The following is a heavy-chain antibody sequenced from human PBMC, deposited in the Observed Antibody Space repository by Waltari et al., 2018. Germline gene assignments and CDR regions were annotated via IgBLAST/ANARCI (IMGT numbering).Heavy chain of an antibody. D-gene: IGHD1-26*01. CDR3: AREGGSFPTIEAFDI. CDR1: GGSISGGSYY. J-gene: IGHJ3*02. Sequence: QVQLQESGPGLVKPSQTLSLTCTVSGGSISGGSYYWSWIRQTAGKGMEWIGRIYTSGSTNYNPPLKSRVTISVDTSKTQFSLKLSSVTAADTAVYYCAREGGSFPTIEAFDIWGQGTMVTVSS. V-gene: IGHV4-61*02. CDR2: IYTSGST.